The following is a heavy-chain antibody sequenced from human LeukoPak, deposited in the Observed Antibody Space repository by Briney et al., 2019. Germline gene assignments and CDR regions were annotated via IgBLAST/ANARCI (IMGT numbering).Heavy chain of an antibody. CDR1: GGSISNYY. CDR2: ISYSASS. V-gene: IGHV4-59*01. J-gene: IGHJ3*02. CDR3: ARGHPTGKNAFDI. D-gene: IGHD7-27*01. Sequence: SETLSLTCTVSGGSISNYYWSWIRQPPGKGLEWLGYISYSASSNYNPSLKSRVSISVDTSKNKFSLKLSSVTAADTAVYYCARGHPTGKNAFDIWGQGTMVTVSS.